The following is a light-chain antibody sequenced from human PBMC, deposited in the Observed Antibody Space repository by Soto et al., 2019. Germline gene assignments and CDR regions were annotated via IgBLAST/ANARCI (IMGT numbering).Light chain of an antibody. CDR3: QQRNSWPLT. Sequence: EFVLTESPATLSLSPGERATLSCRASQSVGTYLVWYQQRYGQPPSLLIYDASNRATDVPVRFSGSGSGTDFTLTISSLEPEDVAVYYCQQRNSWPLTFGQGTRLEIK. CDR2: DAS. J-gene: IGKJ5*01. V-gene: IGKV3-11*01. CDR1: QSVGTY.